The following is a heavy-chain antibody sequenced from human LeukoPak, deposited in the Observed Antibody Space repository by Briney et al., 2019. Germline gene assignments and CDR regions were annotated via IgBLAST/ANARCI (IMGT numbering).Heavy chain of an antibody. CDR3: AREGSSSLVWDFYYGMDV. V-gene: IGHV1-69*04. J-gene: IGHJ6*02. CDR2: IIPILGIA. D-gene: IGHD6-6*01. Sequence: GASVKVSCKASGGTFSSYTISWVRQAPGQGLEWMGRIIPILGIANYAQKFQGRVTIIADKSTSTAYMELSSLRSEDTAVYYCAREGSSSLVWDFYYGMDVWGQGTTVTVSS. CDR1: GGTFSSYT.